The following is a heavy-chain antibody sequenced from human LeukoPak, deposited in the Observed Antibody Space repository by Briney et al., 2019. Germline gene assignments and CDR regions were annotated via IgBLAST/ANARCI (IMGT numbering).Heavy chain of an antibody. CDR3: VRGPFNFDNY. V-gene: IGHV3-48*04. J-gene: IGHJ4*02. Sequence: GGSLRLFCAASGFTFSRYSMNWVRQAPGKGLEWVAYMSSSGHKIQYADSVRGRFSISRDDAKNSLYLQMSSLRAEDSAVYYCVRGPFNFDNYWGQGTLVTVSS. D-gene: IGHD3-9*01. CDR1: GFTFSRYS. CDR2: MSSSGHKI.